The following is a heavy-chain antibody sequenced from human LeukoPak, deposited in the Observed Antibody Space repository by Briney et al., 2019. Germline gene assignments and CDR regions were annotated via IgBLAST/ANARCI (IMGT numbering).Heavy chain of an antibody. CDR3: AKDLTYTSQGGSDS. Sequence: GGSLRLSCAASGFTFSSYAMSWVRQAPGKGLEWVSAISGSGGSTYYADSVKGRFIISRDNSKNTLYLQMNSLRAEDTALYFCAKDLTYTSQGGSDSWGQGTLVIVSS. CDR1: GFTFSSYA. J-gene: IGHJ4*02. V-gene: IGHV3-23*01. D-gene: IGHD3-16*01. CDR2: ISGSGGST.